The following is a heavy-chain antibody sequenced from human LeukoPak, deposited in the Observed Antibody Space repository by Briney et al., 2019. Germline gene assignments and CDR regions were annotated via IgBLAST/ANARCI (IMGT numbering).Heavy chain of an antibody. V-gene: IGHV1-2*02. CDR3: GWSPNTFYLDY. CDR1: GYTFTGYY. CDR2: INPNSGGT. D-gene: IGHD2-15*01. J-gene: IGHJ4*02. Sequence: ASVKVSCKASGYTFTGYYIHWVRQAPGQGLEWMGWINPNSGGTNSAQKFQVRVTMTRDTSISTAYMELSRLQSDDTAVYYCGWSPNTFYLDYWGQGTLVTVSS.